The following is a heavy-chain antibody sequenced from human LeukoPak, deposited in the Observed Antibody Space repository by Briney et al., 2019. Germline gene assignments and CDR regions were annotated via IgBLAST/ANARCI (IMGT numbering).Heavy chain of an antibody. J-gene: IGHJ4*02. Sequence: PGGSLRLSCAASGFTFSTNAMSWVRQAPGKGLEWVSAISGRTGSTYYADSVKGRFTISRDNSKNTLYLQMNSLRVEDTAVYYCAKREYFYFGYWGQGTLVTVSS. D-gene: IGHD2/OR15-2a*01. CDR3: AKREYFYFGY. CDR1: GFTFSTNA. CDR2: ISGRTGST. V-gene: IGHV3-23*01.